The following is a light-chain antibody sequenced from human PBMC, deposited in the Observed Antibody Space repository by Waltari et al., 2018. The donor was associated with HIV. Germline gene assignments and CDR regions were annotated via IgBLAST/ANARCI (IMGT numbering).Light chain of an antibody. Sequence: QSVLTQPPSVSGAPGQRVTISCTGSSSNIGAGYDVHWYQQLPRTPPKLPLCGNNNRPSGVPDRFSGSKSGTSASLAITGLQAEDEADYYCQSYDSSLTVLYVFGTGTKVTVL. CDR2: GNN. J-gene: IGLJ1*01. CDR3: QSYDSSLTVLYV. CDR1: SSNIGAGYD. V-gene: IGLV1-40*01.